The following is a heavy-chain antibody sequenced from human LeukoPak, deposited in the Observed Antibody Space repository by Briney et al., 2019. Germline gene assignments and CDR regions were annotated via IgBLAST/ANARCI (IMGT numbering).Heavy chain of an antibody. J-gene: IGHJ1*01. V-gene: IGHV1-18*01. D-gene: IGHD3-22*01. CDR1: GYTFTSYG. CDR2: ISAYNGNT. Sequence: ASVNVSCKASGYTFTSYGISWVRQAPGQGLEWMGWISAYNGNTNYAQKLQGRVTMTTDTSTSTAYMELRSLRSDDTAVYYCARAETYYYDSSGYYGYFQHWGQGTLVTVSS. CDR3: ARAETYYYDSSGYYGYFQH.